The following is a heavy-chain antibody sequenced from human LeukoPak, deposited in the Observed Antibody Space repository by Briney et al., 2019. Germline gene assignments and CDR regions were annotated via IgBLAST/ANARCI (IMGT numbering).Heavy chain of an antibody. D-gene: IGHD2-2*01. J-gene: IGHJ4*02. CDR1: GFTFSSYG. CDR3: AKEGNVVVPAFDY. Sequence: GGSLRLSCAASGFTFSSYGMHWVRQAPGKGLEWVAVISYDGSNKYYADSVKGRFTISRDNSKNTLYLQMNSLRAKDTAVYYCAKEGNVVVPAFDYWGLGTLVTVSS. V-gene: IGHV3-30*18. CDR2: ISYDGSNK.